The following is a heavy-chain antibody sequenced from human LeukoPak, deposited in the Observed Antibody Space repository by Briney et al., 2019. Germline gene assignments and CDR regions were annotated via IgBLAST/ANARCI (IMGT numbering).Heavy chain of an antibody. CDR3: AKGGVRPVTSGDY. J-gene: IGHJ4*02. D-gene: IGHD3-10*01. CDR1: GFTFSSYS. V-gene: IGHV3-23*01. CDR2: VSESGGNT. Sequence: PGGSLRLSCAASGFTFSSYSMNWVRQAPGTGLEWVSGVSESGGNTYYADSVKGRFTISRDNFKNTVYLQMNSLRADDTAIYYCAKGGVRPVTSGDYWGQGTLVTVSS.